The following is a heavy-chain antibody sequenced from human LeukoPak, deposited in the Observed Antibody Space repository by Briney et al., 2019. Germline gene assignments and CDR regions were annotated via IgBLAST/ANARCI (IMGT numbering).Heavy chain of an antibody. J-gene: IGHJ3*02. Sequence: GGSLRLSCAASGFTFSSYWMHWVRQAPGKGLVWVSRINSDGSSTSYADSVKGRFTISRDNAKNTLYQQMNSLRAEDTAVYYCASDAYSSSSGRAFDIWGQGTMVTVSS. CDR2: INSDGSST. CDR3: ASDAYSSSSGRAFDI. CDR1: GFTFSSYW. D-gene: IGHD6-6*01. V-gene: IGHV3-74*01.